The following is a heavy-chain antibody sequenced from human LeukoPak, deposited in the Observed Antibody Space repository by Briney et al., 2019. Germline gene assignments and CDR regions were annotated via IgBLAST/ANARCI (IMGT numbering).Heavy chain of an antibody. CDR3: AKGSRHTIFGVIIPFDY. CDR2: ISSSSTI. V-gene: IGHV3-48*04. Sequence: GGSLRLSCAASGFTFSSYSMNWVRQAPGKGLEWVSYISSSSTIYYADSVKGRFTISRDNAKTSLYLQMNSLRAEDTAVYYCAKGSRHTIFGVIIPFDYWGQGTLVTVSS. J-gene: IGHJ4*02. D-gene: IGHD3-3*01. CDR1: GFTFSSYS.